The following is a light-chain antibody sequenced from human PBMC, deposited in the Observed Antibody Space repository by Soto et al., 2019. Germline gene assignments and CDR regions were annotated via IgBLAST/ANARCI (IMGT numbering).Light chain of an antibody. J-gene: IGLJ1*01. Sequence: QSVLTQPPSASGSPGGSVSISCTGTGSDVGTYNFVSWYQQHPGKAPKLLIYEVTKRPSGVPDRFSGSKSGNTASLTVSGLQAEDEAEYFCSSYTGDRHFYVFGTGTKVTVL. CDR3: SSYTGDRHFYV. V-gene: IGLV2-8*01. CDR2: EVT. CDR1: GSDVGTYNF.